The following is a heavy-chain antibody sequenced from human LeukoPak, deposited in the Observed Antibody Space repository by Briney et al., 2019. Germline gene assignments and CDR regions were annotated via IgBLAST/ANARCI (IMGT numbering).Heavy chain of an antibody. J-gene: IGHJ3*02. Sequence: GASVKVSCKASGYTFTGYYMHWVRQAPGQGLEWMGWINPNSGGTNYAQKFQGRVTMTRDTSISTAYMELSRLRSDDTAVYYCARSYYYDSSGTLAAFDIWGQGTMVTVSS. CDR3: ARSYYYDSSGTLAAFDI. CDR1: GYTFTGYY. CDR2: INPNSGGT. D-gene: IGHD3-22*01. V-gene: IGHV1-2*02.